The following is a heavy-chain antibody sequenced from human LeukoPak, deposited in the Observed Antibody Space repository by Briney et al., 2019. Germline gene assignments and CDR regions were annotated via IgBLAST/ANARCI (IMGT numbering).Heavy chain of an antibody. J-gene: IGHJ1*01. Sequence: GGSLRLSCAASGFTFDDYGMSWVRQAPGKGLEWVSGINWNGGSTGYADSVKGRFTISRDNAKNSLYLQMNSLRAEDTAVYYCATYSSLNRREFQYWGQGTLLTVSS. CDR3: ATYSSLNRREFQY. CDR1: GFTFDDYG. D-gene: IGHD3-22*01. V-gene: IGHV3-20*04. CDR2: INWNGGST.